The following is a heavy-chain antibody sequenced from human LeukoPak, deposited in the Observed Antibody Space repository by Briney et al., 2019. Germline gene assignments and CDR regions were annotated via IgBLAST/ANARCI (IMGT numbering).Heavy chain of an antibody. CDR3: ARGRVVPAAMEDHFDY. Sequence: PGGSLRLSCAASGFTFSSYGMHWVRQAPGKGLEWVAFIRYDGSNKYYADSVKGRFTISRDNSKNTLYLQMNSLRAEDTAVYYCARGRVVPAAMEDHFDYWGQGTLVTVSS. D-gene: IGHD2-2*01. CDR1: GFTFSSYG. V-gene: IGHV3-30*02. CDR2: IRYDGSNK. J-gene: IGHJ4*02.